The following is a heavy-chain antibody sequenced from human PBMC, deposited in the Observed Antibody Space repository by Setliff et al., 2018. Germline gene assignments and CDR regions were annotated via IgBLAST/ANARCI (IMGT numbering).Heavy chain of an antibody. V-gene: IGHV3-49*04. CDR2: IRSKESGGTT. CDR1: GFTFGDYT. CDR3: SREWAFDY. Sequence: GESLTISCTASGFTFGDYTVSWVRQAPGKGLEWVGFIRSKESGGTTEYAASVKGRITISREDSKSIAYLQMNSLTSEDTAVYYCSREWAFDYWGQGTLVTVSS. J-gene: IGHJ4*02.